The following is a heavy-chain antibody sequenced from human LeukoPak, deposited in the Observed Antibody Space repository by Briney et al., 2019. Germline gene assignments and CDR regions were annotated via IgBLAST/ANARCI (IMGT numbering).Heavy chain of an antibody. CDR3: ARDRYSNSFYYYYAMDV. D-gene: IGHD4-11*01. Sequence: PSETLSLTCAVYGGSFSGYYWSWIRQPPGKGPEWIGEINHSGSTNYNPSLKSRVTISVDTSKNQFSLKLSSVTAADTAVYYCARDRYSNSFYYYYAMDVWGQGTTVTVSS. CDR2: INHSGST. CDR1: GGSFSGYY. V-gene: IGHV4-34*01. J-gene: IGHJ6*02.